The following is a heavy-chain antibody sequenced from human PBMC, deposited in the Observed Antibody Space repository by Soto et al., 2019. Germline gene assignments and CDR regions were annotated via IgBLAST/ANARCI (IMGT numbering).Heavy chain of an antibody. CDR3: ASATSGYSSGRAGFDY. CDR1: GGSVSSGSYY. V-gene: IGHV4-61*01. CDR2: IYYSGST. Sequence: SETLSLTCTVSGGSVSSGSYYWSWIRQPPGKGLEWIGYIYYSGSTNYKPSLKSRVTISVDTSKNQFSLKLSSVTAADTAVYYCASATSGYSSGRAGFDYWGQGTLVTVSS. J-gene: IGHJ4*02. D-gene: IGHD5-18*01.